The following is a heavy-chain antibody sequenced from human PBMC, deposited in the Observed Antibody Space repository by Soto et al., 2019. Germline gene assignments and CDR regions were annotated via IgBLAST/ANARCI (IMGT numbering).Heavy chain of an antibody. Sequence: PSETLSLTCAVYGGSFSGYYCTWIRQPPGKGLEWIGEITHSGSTNYNPSLKSRVTISVDTSKNQFSLNLNSVTAADTAVYYCARSSVRGWSYWGQGISVTVSS. J-gene: IGHJ4*02. CDR1: GGSFSGYY. D-gene: IGHD3-10*02. CDR3: ARSSVRGWSY. CDR2: ITHSGST. V-gene: IGHV4-34*01.